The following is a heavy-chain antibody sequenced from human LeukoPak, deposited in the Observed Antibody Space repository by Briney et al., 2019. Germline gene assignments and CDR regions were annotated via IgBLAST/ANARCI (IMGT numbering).Heavy chain of an antibody. Sequence: ASVKVSCKASGYTFTSYGISWVRQAPGQGLEWMGWISAYNGNTNYAQELQGRVTMTTDTSTSTAYMELRSLRSDDTAVYYCARSTWPGRAAKYYYYYYMDVWGKGTTVTISS. CDR1: GYTFTSYG. CDR3: ARSTWPGRAAKYYYYYYMDV. CDR2: ISAYNGNT. J-gene: IGHJ6*03. V-gene: IGHV1-18*01. D-gene: IGHD3-10*01.